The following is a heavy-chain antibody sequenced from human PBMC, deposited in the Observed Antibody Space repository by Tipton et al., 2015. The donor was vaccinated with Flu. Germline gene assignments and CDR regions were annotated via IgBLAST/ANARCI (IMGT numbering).Heavy chain of an antibody. V-gene: IGHV4-39*01. J-gene: IGHJ5*02. D-gene: IGHD4-11*01. CDR3: ARRDYSNYVSDPKSWFDP. CDR1: GYSIISSSYS. Sequence: SLTCTVSGYSIISSSYSWGWIRQPPGKGLEWIGNMYHTGSAYYNPSLKSRVTISLDTSRNQLSLKLASVTAADTAVYYCARRDYSNYVSDPKSWFDPWGQGTLVTISS. CDR2: MYHTGSA.